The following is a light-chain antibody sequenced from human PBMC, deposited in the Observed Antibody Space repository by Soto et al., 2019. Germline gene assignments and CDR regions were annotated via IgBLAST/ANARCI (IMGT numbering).Light chain of an antibody. J-gene: IGKJ1*01. V-gene: IGKV3-20*01. Sequence: EIVLTQSPGTLSLSPGERATLSCRASHSVSSSYLACYQQKPGQAPRLLIYGASSRATGIPDRFSGSGSGTDFTLTISRLEPEDFAVYYCQQYGSSPRTFGQGTKVDIK. CDR2: GAS. CDR1: HSVSSSY. CDR3: QQYGSSPRT.